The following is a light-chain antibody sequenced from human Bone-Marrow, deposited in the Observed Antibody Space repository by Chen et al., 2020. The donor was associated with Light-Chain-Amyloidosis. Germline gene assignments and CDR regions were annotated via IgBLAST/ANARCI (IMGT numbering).Light chain of an antibody. V-gene: IGLV3-21*02. CDR2: DDM. CDR1: NIGSTS. J-gene: IGLJ3*02. Sequence: SYVLTQPSSVSVAPGQTATIACGGNNIGSTSVHWYQQTTGQPPLLVVYDDMYRPSGIPERLSGSNSGNTATLTISRVEAGDEADYYGQVWDRSSDRPVFGGGTKLTVL. CDR3: QVWDRSSDRPV.